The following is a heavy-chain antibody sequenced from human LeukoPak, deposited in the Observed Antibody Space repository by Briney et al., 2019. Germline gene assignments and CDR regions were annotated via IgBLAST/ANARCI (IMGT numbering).Heavy chain of an antibody. CDR2: IKQDGSEK. CDR1: GFTFSSYW. Sequence: GGSLRLSCAASGFTFSSYWMSWVRQAPGKGLEWVANIKQDGSEKYYVDSVKGRFTISRDNAKNSLYPQMNSLRAEDTAVYYCARDRGYSYGYPDAFDIWGQGTMVTVSS. J-gene: IGHJ3*02. D-gene: IGHD5-18*01. CDR3: ARDRGYSYGYPDAFDI. V-gene: IGHV3-7*01.